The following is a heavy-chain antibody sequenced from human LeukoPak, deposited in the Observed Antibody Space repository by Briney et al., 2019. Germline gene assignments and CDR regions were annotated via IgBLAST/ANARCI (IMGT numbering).Heavy chain of an antibody. CDR1: GGSFSGYY. V-gene: IGHV4-34*01. J-gene: IGHJ4*02. Sequence: SETLSLTCAVYGGSFSGYYWSWIRQPPGKGLEWIGEINHSGSTNYNPSLKSRVTISVDTSKNQFSLKLSSVTAADTAVYYCARAGRYYYDSSGLYSLRQSQGDWGQGTLVTVSS. CDR3: ARAGRYYYDSSGLYSLRQSQGD. D-gene: IGHD3-22*01. CDR2: INHSGST.